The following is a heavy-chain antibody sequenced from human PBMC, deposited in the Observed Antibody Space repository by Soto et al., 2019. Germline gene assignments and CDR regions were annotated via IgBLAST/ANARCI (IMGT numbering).Heavy chain of an antibody. CDR1: GFTFSSYS. J-gene: IGHJ3*02. Sequence: PGGSLRLSCAASGFTFSSYSMNWVRQAPGKGLEWVSSISSSSSYIYYADSVKGRFTISRDNAKNSLYLQMNSLRAEDTAVYYCAREGAPEYYDYVWGSYRGAFDIWGQGTMVTVSS. CDR3: AREGAPEYYDYVWGSYRGAFDI. D-gene: IGHD3-16*02. V-gene: IGHV3-21*01. CDR2: ISSSSSYI.